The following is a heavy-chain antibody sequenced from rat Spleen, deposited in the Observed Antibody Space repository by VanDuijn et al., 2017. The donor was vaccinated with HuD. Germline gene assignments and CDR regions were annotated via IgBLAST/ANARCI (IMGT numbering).Heavy chain of an antibody. J-gene: IGHJ2*01. V-gene: IGHV5-31*01. CDR3: ARDAPYYYSGEDYFDY. Sequence: EVQLVESGGGLVQPGRSLKLSCVASGFTFNKYWMTWIRQAPGKGLEWVASISTGGGNTYYRDSVKGRFTISRDNAKNTQYLQMDSLRSEDTATYYCARDAPYYYSGEDYFDYWGQGVMVTVSS. CDR1: GFTFNKYW. D-gene: IGHD1-1*01. CDR2: ISTGGGNT.